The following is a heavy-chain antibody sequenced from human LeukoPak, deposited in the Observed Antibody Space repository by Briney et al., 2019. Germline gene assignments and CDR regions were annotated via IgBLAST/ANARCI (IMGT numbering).Heavy chain of an antibody. CDR3: ARDTVGAGKDAFDI. D-gene: IGHD1-26*01. CDR1: GYTFKSYG. V-gene: IGHV1-18*01. J-gene: IGHJ3*02. CDR2: ISDYNGNT. Sequence: ASVKVSCKASGYTFKSYGISWVRQAPGHGLEWMGWISDYNGNTNYAQKLQGRVTMATDTSTSTAYMELSSLRFEDTAVYYCARDTVGAGKDAFDIWGQGTMVTVSS.